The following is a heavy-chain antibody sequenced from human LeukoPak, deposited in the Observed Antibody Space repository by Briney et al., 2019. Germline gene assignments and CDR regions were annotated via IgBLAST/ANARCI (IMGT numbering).Heavy chain of an antibody. CDR2: IIPIFGTA. D-gene: IGHD6-13*01. CDR1: GGTFSSYA. CDR3: ARYLLAAAYFDY. V-gene: IGHV1-69*13. J-gene: IGHJ4*02. Sequence: SVKVSCKASGGTFSSYAISWVRQAPGQGLEWMGGIIPIFGTANYAQKFQGRVTITADESTSTAYMELSSLRSEDTAVYYCARYLLAAAYFDYWGQGSLVTVSS.